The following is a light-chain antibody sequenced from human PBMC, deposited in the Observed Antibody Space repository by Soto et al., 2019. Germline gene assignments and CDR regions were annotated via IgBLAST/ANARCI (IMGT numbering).Light chain of an antibody. CDR3: CAYEGNVAYV. CDR2: EVN. CDR1: GSDVGAYNL. J-gene: IGLJ1*01. Sequence: TGSDVGAYNLVSWYQQHPGKAPKLIICEVNTRPSGISNRFSGSKSGDTASLTISGLQAEDEDDYLWCAYEGNVAYVFGTGNKVTVL. V-gene: IGLV2-23*02.